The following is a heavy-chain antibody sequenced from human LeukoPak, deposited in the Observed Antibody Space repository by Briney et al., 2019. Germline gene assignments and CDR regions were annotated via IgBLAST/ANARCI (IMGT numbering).Heavy chain of an antibody. CDR1: GGSISSYC. J-gene: IGHJ6*02. V-gene: IGHV4-59*01. CDR2: IYYSGIT. Sequence: SETLSLTGTVPGGSISSYCWSWIRQPPGKGLEWIGYIYYSGITNYNPSLKSRVTISIDTSKNQFSLRLSSVTAADTAVYYCARDTHYYGMDVWGQGTTVTVSS. CDR3: ARDTHYYGMDV.